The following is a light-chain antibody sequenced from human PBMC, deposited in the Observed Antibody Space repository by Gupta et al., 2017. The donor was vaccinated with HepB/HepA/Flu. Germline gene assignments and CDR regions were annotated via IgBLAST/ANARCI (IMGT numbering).Light chain of an antibody. CDR3: QQSDSSPRT. CDR2: AAS. Sequence: DIQMTQSPSSLSASVGDRVTITCRASQSISSYLYWFQQKAGKAPKLLIYAASNLQRGVPSRFSGRGSGTDFTLTISRLQPEDFATYYCQQSDSSPRTFGQGTKVDLK. V-gene: IGKV1-39*01. J-gene: IGKJ1*01. CDR1: QSISSY.